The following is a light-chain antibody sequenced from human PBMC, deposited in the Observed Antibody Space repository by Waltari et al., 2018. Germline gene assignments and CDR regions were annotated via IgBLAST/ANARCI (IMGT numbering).Light chain of an antibody. Sequence: QLVLSPSPSAPASLGASVTLTSTVMSSHINPAVPCHPQQPEKGPPYLMKLNSDGSYNKGDGIPDRFSGSSSGAERYLTISSLQSEDEADYYCQTWGTGIRVFGGGTKLTVL. CDR1: SSHINPA. CDR3: QTWGTGIRV. CDR2: LNSDGSY. V-gene: IGLV4-69*02. J-gene: IGLJ3*02.